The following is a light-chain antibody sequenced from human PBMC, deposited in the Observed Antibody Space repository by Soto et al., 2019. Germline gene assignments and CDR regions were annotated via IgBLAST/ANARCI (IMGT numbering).Light chain of an antibody. CDR1: SSDVGGYNS. CDR2: DVS. CDR3: SSYTSSSTVV. V-gene: IGLV2-14*01. Sequence: QSALTQPASVSGSPGQSITISCTGTSSDVGGYNSVSWHQQHPGKAPKVMIYDVSNRPSGVSDRFSGSKSGNTASLTISGLQAEDEADYYCSSYTSSSTVVFGGGTQLTVL. J-gene: IGLJ2*01.